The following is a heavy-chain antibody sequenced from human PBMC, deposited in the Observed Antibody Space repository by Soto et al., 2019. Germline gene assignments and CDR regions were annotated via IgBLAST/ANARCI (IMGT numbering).Heavy chain of an antibody. D-gene: IGHD1-7*01. Sequence: QVQLVESGGGVVQPGRSLRLSCAASGFTFSSYAMHWVRQAPGKGLEWVAVISYDGSNKYYADSVQGRFTISRDNSKNTLYLQMNSLRAEDTAVYYCARSRNNWNYGAVPGYWGQGTLVTVSS. CDR2: ISYDGSNK. J-gene: IGHJ4*02. CDR3: ARSRNNWNYGAVPGY. CDR1: GFTFSSYA. V-gene: IGHV3-30-3*01.